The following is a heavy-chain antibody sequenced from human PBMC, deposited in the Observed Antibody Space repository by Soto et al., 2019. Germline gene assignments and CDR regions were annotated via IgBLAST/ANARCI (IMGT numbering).Heavy chain of an antibody. CDR1: GYTFTSYA. Sequence: ASVKVSCKASGYTFTSYAMHWVRQAPGQRLEWMGWINAGNGNTKYSQKFQGRVTITRDASASTAYMELSSLRSEDTAVYYCARGEVAIAVAGTAFGYWGQGTLVTVSS. D-gene: IGHD6-19*01. V-gene: IGHV1-3*01. J-gene: IGHJ4*02. CDR2: INAGNGNT. CDR3: ARGEVAIAVAGTAFGY.